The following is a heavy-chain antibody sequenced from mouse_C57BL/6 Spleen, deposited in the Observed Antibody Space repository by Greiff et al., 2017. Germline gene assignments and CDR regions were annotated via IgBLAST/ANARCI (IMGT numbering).Heavy chain of an antibody. CDR1: GYTFTSYW. CDR3: AREGGLPSYAMDY. Sequence: VQLQQPGTELVKPGASVKLSCKASGYTFTSYWMHWVKQRPGQGLEWIGNINPSNGGTNYNEKFKSKATLTVDKSSSTAYMQLSSLTSEDSAVYYGAREGGLPSYAMDYWGQGTSVTVSS. V-gene: IGHV1-53*01. CDR2: INPSNGGT. J-gene: IGHJ4*01. D-gene: IGHD2-4*01.